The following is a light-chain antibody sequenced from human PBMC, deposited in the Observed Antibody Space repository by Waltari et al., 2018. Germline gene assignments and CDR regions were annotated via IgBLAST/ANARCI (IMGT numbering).Light chain of an antibody. Sequence: QSALTQPASVSGSPGQSITISCTGTSTYVGNYKLVSWYQQHPGKAPKLMIYAVSKRPSGASDRFSGSKSGDMASLTISGLQPEDEAEYFCSSYAGSSKGVFGGGTKVTVL. V-gene: IGLV2-23*02. CDR1: STYVGNYKL. J-gene: IGLJ2*01. CDR2: AVS. CDR3: SSYAGSSKGV.